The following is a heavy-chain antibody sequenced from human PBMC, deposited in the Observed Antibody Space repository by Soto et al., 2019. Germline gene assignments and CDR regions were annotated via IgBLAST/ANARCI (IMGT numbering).Heavy chain of an antibody. J-gene: IGHJ6*03. D-gene: IGHD3-22*01. CDR1: GYTFTSYY. V-gene: IGHV1-46*03. Sequence: ASVKVSCKASGYTFTSYYMHWVRQAPGQGLEWMGIINPSGGSTSYAQKFQGRVTMTRDTSTSTVYMELSSLRSEDTAVYYCASAYYDSLSNYYYYMDVWGKGTTVTVSS. CDR3: ASAYYDSLSNYYYYMDV. CDR2: INPSGGST.